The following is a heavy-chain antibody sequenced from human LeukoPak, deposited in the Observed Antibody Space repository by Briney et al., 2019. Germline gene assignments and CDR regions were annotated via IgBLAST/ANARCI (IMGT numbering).Heavy chain of an antibody. D-gene: IGHD1-26*01. Sequence: GGSLRLSCAASGFTFSSYAMSWVRQAPGKGLEWVSAISGSGGSTYYADSVKGRFTISRDNSKNTLYLQMNSLRAEDTAVYYCAKGRIVGATTDYYGMDVWGQGTTVTVSS. CDR1: GFTFSSYA. CDR3: AKGRIVGATTDYYGMDV. CDR2: ISGSGGST. V-gene: IGHV3-23*01. J-gene: IGHJ6*02.